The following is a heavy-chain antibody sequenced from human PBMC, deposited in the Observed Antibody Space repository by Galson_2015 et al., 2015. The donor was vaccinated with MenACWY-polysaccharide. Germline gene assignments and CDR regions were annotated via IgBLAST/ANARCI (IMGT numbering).Heavy chain of an antibody. CDR1: GFTVSSYP. V-gene: IGHV3-21*01. Sequence: SLRLSCAASGFTVSSYPMNWVRQAPGKGLEWVSSIRSSRSYIYYADSVRGRFTISRDNAKNSLYLQMNSVRAEDTAVYYCARDGMAMATIPFDYWGQGTLVTVSS. CDR3: ARDGMAMATIPFDY. CDR2: IRSSRSYI. J-gene: IGHJ4*02. D-gene: IGHD5-24*01.